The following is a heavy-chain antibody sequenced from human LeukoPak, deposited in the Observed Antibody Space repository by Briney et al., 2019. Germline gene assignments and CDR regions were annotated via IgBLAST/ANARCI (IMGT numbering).Heavy chain of an antibody. Sequence: PSETLSLTCTVSGGSISSYYWSWIRQPPGQGLEWIGYIYYSGSTNYNPSLKSRVTISVDTSKNQFSLKLSSVTAADTAVYYCAGGYSSSRKCDYWGQGTLVTVSS. CDR2: IYYSGST. J-gene: IGHJ4*02. D-gene: IGHD6-13*01. CDR1: GGSISSYY. V-gene: IGHV4-59*01. CDR3: AGGYSSSRKCDY.